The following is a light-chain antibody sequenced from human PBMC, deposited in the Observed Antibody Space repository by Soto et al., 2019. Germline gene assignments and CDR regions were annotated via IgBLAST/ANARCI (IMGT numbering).Light chain of an antibody. CDR1: QTVSSSY. V-gene: IGKV3-20*01. CDR2: GAS. Sequence: EIVLTQSPGTLSLTRGESATLSCRAGQTVSSSYLAWYQQKPGQAPRLLIFGASSRATGIPDRFSGGGSGTDFTLTISRLEPEDFAVYYCQQYGSSPLTFGGGTKVEIK. CDR3: QQYGSSPLT. J-gene: IGKJ4*01.